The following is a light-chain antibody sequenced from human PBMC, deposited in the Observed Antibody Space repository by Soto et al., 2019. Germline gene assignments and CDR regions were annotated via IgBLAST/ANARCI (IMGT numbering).Light chain of an antibody. Sequence: QSVLTQPASVSGSPGQSITISCTGATSDIGAYNYVSWYQQHPGKAPKLLISEVSNRPSGVSDRFSGSKSGNTASLTLSGLQADDEADYYCSSYPXXXTXXXXFGG. V-gene: IGLV2-14*01. CDR3: SSYPXXXTXXXX. J-gene: IGLJ2*01. CDR1: TSDIGAYNY. CDR2: EVS.